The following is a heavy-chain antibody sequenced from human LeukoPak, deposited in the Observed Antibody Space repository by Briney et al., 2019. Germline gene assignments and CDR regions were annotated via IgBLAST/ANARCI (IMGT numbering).Heavy chain of an antibody. D-gene: IGHD1-26*01. CDR3: AKDQVGTMPLDF. CDR2: IETDGSTS. J-gene: IGHJ4*02. CDR1: GFTFNLNR. Sequence: GGSLRLSCAASGFTFNLNRIHWVRQVPGKGLEWISWIETDGSTSGYLRSVQGRFTVSRDNAKSTVHLQMNSLRAEDTATYYCAKDQVGTMPLDFWGQGTLVTVSS. V-gene: IGHV3-74*01.